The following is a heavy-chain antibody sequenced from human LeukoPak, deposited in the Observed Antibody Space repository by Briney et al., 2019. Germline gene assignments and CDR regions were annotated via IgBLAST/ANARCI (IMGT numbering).Heavy chain of an antibody. V-gene: IGHV4-34*01. J-gene: IGHJ4*02. CDR2: INHSGST. D-gene: IGHD5-18*01. CDR1: GGSFSGYY. Sequence: SETLSLTCAVYGGSFSGYYWSWIRQPPGKGLEWIGEINHSGSTNYNPSLKSRVTISVDTSKNQFSLKLSSVTAADTAVYYCARPRYSYGYDFDYWGQGTLVTVSS. CDR3: ARPRYSYGYDFDY.